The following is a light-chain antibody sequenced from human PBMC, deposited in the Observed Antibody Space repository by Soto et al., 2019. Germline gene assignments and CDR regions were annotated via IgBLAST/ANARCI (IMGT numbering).Light chain of an antibody. Sequence: EIVMTQSPATLSLSPGEGATLSCRASQSVSSHLAWYQQKPGQAPRLLIYAASKRATGVPDRFIGGGSETEFTLLISSLQSEDSAIYFCQQYNKWPPLTFGGGTRVEIK. CDR1: QSVSSH. CDR2: AAS. V-gene: IGKV3-15*01. CDR3: QQYNKWPPLT. J-gene: IGKJ4*01.